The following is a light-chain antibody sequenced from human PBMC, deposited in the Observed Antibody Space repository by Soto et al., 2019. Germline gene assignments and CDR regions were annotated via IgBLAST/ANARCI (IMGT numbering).Light chain of an antibody. J-gene: IGLJ3*02. V-gene: IGLV2-23*01. CDR3: CSYVGNSLWL. Sequence: QSALTQPASVSGSPGQSITISCTGTSSDVGSYNLVSWYQQHPGKAPKLMIYEGSKRPSGVSNRFSGSKSGNTASLTISGLQAEDEADYYCCSYVGNSLWLFGGGTKVTVL. CDR2: EGS. CDR1: SSDVGSYNL.